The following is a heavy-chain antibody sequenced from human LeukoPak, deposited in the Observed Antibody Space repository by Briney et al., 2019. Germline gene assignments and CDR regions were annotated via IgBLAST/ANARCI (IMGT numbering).Heavy chain of an antibody. CDR3: ARDRYDFWSGFDY. J-gene: IGHJ4*02. CDR1: GFTFSSYS. D-gene: IGHD3-3*01. Sequence: PGGSLRLSCAASGFTFSSYSMNWVRQAPGKGLEWVSSISSSSSYIYYADSVKGRFTISRDNAENSLYLQMNSLRAEDTAVYYCARDRYDFWSGFDYWGQGTLVTVSS. CDR2: ISSSSSYI. V-gene: IGHV3-21*01.